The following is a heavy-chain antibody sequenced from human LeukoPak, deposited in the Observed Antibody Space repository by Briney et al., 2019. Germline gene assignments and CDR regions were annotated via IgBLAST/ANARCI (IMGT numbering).Heavy chain of an antibody. D-gene: IGHD3-3*01. V-gene: IGHV1-2*02. Sequence: ASVKVSCKASGYTFTAYFMHWVRQAPGQGLEWMGWINPNSGDTNYAQKFQGRVTMTRDTSISTAYMELSRLTSDDTALYYCAGVTYSDFSYFDYWGQGTLVTVSS. CDR3: AGVTYSDFSYFDY. CDR2: INPNSGDT. J-gene: IGHJ4*02. CDR1: GYTFTAYF.